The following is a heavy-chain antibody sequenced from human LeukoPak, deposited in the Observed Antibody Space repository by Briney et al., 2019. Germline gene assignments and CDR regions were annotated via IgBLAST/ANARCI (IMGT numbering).Heavy chain of an antibody. CDR1: GFTFGGDW. V-gene: IGHV3-7*01. CDR3: VRYYDPPVGDAFDI. D-gene: IGHD3-22*01. Sequence: GGSLRLSCVASGFTFGGDWMSWVRRAPGKGLEWVANIKPDGTEKYYVDSVKGRFTISRDNAKDSLYLQLNSLRAEDTAVYYCVRYYDPPVGDAFDIWGPGTMVTVSS. J-gene: IGHJ3*02. CDR2: IKPDGTEK.